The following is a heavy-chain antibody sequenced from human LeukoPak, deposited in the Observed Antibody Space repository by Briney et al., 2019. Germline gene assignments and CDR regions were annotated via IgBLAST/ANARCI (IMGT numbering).Heavy chain of an antibody. CDR1: GFTFSSYA. D-gene: IGHD4-17*01. V-gene: IGHV3-30-3*01. J-gene: IGHJ5*02. CDR2: ISYDGSNK. CDR3: AREDGLNWFDP. Sequence: GGSLRLSCAASGFTFSSYAMHWVRQAPGKGLEWVAVISYDGSNKYYADSVKGRFTISRDNSKNTLYLQMNSLRAEDTAVYYCAREDGLNWFDPWGQGTLVTVSS.